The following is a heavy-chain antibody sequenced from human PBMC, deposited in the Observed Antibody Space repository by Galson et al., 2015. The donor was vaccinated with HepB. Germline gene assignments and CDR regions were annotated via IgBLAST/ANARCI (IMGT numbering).Heavy chain of an antibody. CDR2: ISSSSNTV. D-gene: IGHD3-10*01. J-gene: IGHJ5*02. CDR1: GFTFSNYN. V-gene: IGHV3-48*02. Sequence: SLRLSCAASGFTFSNYNMNWVRQAPGKGLEWVSYISSSSNTVYYADSVKGRFTISRDNAKNSLYVQMNSLRDEDTAFYYCARGGYGSGTYRPNWFDPWGQGTLVTVPS. CDR3: ARGGYGSGTYRPNWFDP.